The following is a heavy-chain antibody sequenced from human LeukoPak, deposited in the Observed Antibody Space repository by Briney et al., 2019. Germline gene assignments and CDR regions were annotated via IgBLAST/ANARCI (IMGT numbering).Heavy chain of an antibody. V-gene: IGHV3-30*18. Sequence: GGSLRPSCAASGFTFSSYGMHWVRQAPGKGLDWVAVISNDGSKKYYADSVKGRFTISRDNSKNTLSLQVSSLRTEDTAVYYCAKDRYSYAFEYSDSWGQGTLVTVSS. CDR3: AKDRYSYAFEYSDS. CDR2: ISNDGSKK. D-gene: IGHD5-18*01. J-gene: IGHJ4*02. CDR1: GFTFSSYG.